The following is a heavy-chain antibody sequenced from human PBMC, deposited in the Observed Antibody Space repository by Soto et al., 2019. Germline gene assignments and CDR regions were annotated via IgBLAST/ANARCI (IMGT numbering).Heavy chain of an antibody. CDR2: ISYDGSNK. Sequence: PGGSLRLSCAASGFTFSSYAMHWVRQAPVKGLEWVAVISYDGSNKYYADSVKGRFTISRDNSKNTLYLQMNSLRAEDTAVYYCARSTFGGVIVSPPGYWGQGTLVTVSS. CDR1: GFTFSSYA. CDR3: ARSTFGGVIVSPPGY. V-gene: IGHV3-30-3*01. D-gene: IGHD3-16*02. J-gene: IGHJ4*02.